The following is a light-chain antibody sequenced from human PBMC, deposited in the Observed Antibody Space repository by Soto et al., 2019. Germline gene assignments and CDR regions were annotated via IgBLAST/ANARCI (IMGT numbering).Light chain of an antibody. CDR3: QQYDIWPPYT. CDR2: GSS. Sequence: EILLTPSPATLPVSPGERATLSCRASQSVGSNLAWFQQKPGQAPRLLIYGSSTRATGVPARFSGSGSGADFTLTISSLQSEDFAIYYCQQYDIWPPYTFGQGTRLEIK. CDR1: QSVGSN. J-gene: IGKJ5*01. V-gene: IGKV3-15*01.